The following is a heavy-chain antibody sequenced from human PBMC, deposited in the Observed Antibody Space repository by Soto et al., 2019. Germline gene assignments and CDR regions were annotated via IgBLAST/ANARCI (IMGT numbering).Heavy chain of an antibody. CDR2: ISGSGGST. V-gene: IGHV3-23*01. J-gene: IGHJ5*02. Sequence: GSLRLSCAASGFTFSSYAMSWVRQAPGKGLEWVSAISGSGGSTYYADSVKGRFTISRDNSKNTLYLQMNSLRAEDTAVYYYAKDRSGYSSCQNLFDPWRQGTLVTVSS. CDR1: GFTFSSYA. D-gene: IGHD6-19*01. CDR3: AKDRSGYSSCQNLFDP.